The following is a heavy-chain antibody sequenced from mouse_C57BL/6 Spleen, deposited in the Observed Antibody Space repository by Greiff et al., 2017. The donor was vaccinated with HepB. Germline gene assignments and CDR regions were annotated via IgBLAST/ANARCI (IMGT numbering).Heavy chain of an antibody. D-gene: IGHD1-1*01. CDR3: AKLGSSRTGAMDY. CDR1: GFSLTSYG. Sequence: VQRVESGPGLVQPSQSLSITCTVSGFSLTSYGVHWVRQSPGKGLEWLGVIWRGGSTDYNAAFMSRLSITKDNSKSQVFFKMNSLQADDTAIYYCAKLGSSRTGAMDYWGQGTSVTVSS. CDR2: IWRGGST. J-gene: IGHJ4*01. V-gene: IGHV2-5*01.